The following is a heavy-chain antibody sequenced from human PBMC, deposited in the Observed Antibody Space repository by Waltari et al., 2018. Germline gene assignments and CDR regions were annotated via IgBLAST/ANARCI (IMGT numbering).Heavy chain of an antibody. CDR2: IYSGGRT. CDR1: GFTVSDNY. Sequence: EVQLVESGGGLIQPGGSLRLSCAASGFTVSDNYMSWVRQAPGKGLEWVSVIYSGGRTEYADSVKGRFIISRDNSKNTLFLQMNSLRVEDTALYYCARDAPSRPDAFDIWGQGTMVTVSS. V-gene: IGHV3-53*01. CDR3: ARDAPSRPDAFDI. D-gene: IGHD6-6*01. J-gene: IGHJ3*02.